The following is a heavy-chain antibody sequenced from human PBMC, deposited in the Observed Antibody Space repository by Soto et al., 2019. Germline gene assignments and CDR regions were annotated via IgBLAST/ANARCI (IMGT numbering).Heavy chain of an antibody. D-gene: IGHD3-3*01. J-gene: IGHJ5*02. CDR2: IIPIFGTA. CDR3: ARIXYDFWSGYYPNRNWFDP. V-gene: IGHV1-69*13. Sequence: SVKVSCKASGGTFSSYAISWVRQAPGQGLEWMGGIIPIFGTANYAQKFQGRVTITADESTSTAYMELSSLRSEDTAVYYCARIXYDFWSGYYPNRNWFDPGGQGTLVTVSS. CDR1: GGTFSSYA.